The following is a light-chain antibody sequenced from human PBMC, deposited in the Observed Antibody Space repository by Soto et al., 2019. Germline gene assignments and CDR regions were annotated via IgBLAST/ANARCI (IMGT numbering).Light chain of an antibody. V-gene: IGLV2-11*01. CDR3: CSYTGNYTFI. J-gene: IGLJ2*01. CDR1: SGDIGDYNY. CDR2: DVT. Sequence: QSVLTQPRSVSGSPGQSVAISCTGTSGDIGDYNYVSWYQHHPGKAPKLLIYDVTERPSGVSDRYSGSKSGNTASLTVSGLQSEDEADYYCCSYTGNYTFIFGGGTKVTVL.